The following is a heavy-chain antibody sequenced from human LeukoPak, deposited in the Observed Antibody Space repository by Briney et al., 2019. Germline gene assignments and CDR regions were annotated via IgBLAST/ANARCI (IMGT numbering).Heavy chain of an antibody. CDR2: ISSSSSYI. CDR1: GFTFSSYS. CDR3: ARDPMATIGDYFDY. V-gene: IGHV3-21*01. Sequence: GGSLRLSCAASGFTFSSYSMNWVRQAPGKGLGWVSSISSSSSYIYYADSVKGRFTISRDNAKNSLYLQMNSLRAEDTAVYYCARDPMATIGDYFDYWGQGTLVSVSS. D-gene: IGHD5-24*01. J-gene: IGHJ4*02.